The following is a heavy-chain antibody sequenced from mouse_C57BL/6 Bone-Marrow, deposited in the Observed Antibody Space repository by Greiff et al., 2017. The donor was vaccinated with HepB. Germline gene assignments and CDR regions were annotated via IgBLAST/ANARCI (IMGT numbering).Heavy chain of an antibody. Sequence: VHVKQSGPELVKPGASVKISCKASGYSFTDYNMNWVKQSNGKSLEWIGVINPNYGTTSYNQKFKGKATLTVDQSSSTAYMQLNSLTSEDSAVYYCIYYDYDGDFSYAMDYWGQGTSVTVSS. D-gene: IGHD2-4*01. CDR2: INPNYGTT. CDR1: GYSFTDYN. J-gene: IGHJ4*01. CDR3: IYYDYDGDFSYAMDY. V-gene: IGHV1-39*01.